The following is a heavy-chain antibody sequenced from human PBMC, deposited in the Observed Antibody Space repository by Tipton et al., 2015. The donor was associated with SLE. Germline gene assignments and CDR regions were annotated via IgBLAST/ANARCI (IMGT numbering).Heavy chain of an antibody. CDR3: AKDQAGQTGDGFDV. Sequence: RSLRLSCTASGFTFSSYDMHWVRQAPGKGLEWVAVISYDGSNKYYADSVKGRFTISRDNSKNTLYLQMTSLRPEDTAVYYCAKDQAGQTGDGFDVWGQGTMVTVSS. CDR1: GFTFSSYD. J-gene: IGHJ3*01. V-gene: IGHV3-30*04. CDR2: ISYDGSNK. D-gene: IGHD3-9*01.